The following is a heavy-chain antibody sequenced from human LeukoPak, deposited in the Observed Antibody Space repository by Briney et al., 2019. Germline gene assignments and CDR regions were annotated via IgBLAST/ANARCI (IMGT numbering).Heavy chain of an antibody. J-gene: IGHJ5*02. CDR3: ARHVGFITMIRGVINNNWFDP. CDR1: GGSISSSSYY. V-gene: IGHV4-39*01. Sequence: PSETLSLTCTVSGGSISSSSYYWGWIRQPPGKGLEWIGSIYYSGSPYYNPSLKSRVTISVDTSKKQFSLKLSSVTAADTAVYYCARHVGFITMIRGVINNNWFDPWGQGTLVTVSS. CDR2: IYYSGSP. D-gene: IGHD3-10*01.